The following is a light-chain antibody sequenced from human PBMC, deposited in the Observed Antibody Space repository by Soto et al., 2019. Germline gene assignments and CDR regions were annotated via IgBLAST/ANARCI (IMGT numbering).Light chain of an antibody. CDR3: QQYDNLPPFT. J-gene: IGKJ5*01. V-gene: IGKV1-5*03. CDR1: QTISSW. Sequence: DIQMTQSPSTLSGSVGDRVTITCRASQTISSWLAWYQQKPGKAPKLLIYKASTLKSGVPSRFSGSGSGTDFTFTISSLQPEDIATYYCQQYDNLPPFTFGQGTRLEIK. CDR2: KAS.